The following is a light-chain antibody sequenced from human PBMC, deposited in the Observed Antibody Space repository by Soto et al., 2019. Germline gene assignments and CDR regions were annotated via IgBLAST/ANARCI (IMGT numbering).Light chain of an antibody. J-gene: IGLJ1*01. V-gene: IGLV2-14*01. CDR3: SSYTSSSTPPYV. CDR2: DVS. Sequence: QSALTQPASVSGSPGQSITISCTRTSSDVGGYNYVSWYQQHPGKAPKLMIYDVSNRPSGVSNRFSGSKSGNTASLTISGLQVEDEADYYCSSYTSSSTPPYVFGTGTKVTVL. CDR1: SSDVGGYNY.